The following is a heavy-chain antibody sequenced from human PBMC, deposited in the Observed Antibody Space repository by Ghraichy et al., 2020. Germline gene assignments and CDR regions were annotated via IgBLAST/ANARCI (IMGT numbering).Heavy chain of an antibody. D-gene: IGHD5-18*01. V-gene: IGHV4-59*08. J-gene: IGHJ6*02. CDR1: GGSISSYY. CDR2: IYYSGST. CDR3: ARLEAMVTTGVPYYYGMDV. Sequence: SQTLSLTCTVSGGSISSYYWSWIRQPPGKGLEWIGYIYYSGSTNYNPSLKSRVTISVDTSKNQFSLKLSSVTAADTAVYYCARLEAMVTTGVPYYYGMDVWGQVTTVTVSS.